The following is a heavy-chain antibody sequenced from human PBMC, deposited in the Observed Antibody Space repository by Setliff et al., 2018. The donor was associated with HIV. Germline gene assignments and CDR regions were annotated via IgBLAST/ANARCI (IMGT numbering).Heavy chain of an antibody. CDR3: ARGGYRDGYDY. D-gene: IGHD5-18*01. V-gene: IGHV4-59*01. CDR1: GASISSYS. CDR2: IHSYGST. Sequence: SETLSLTCTVSGASISSYSWSWIRQSPGKRLEWIGYIHSYGSTDYNPSLESRVTISVDTSKDQLSLKLRSVAAADTAVYYCARGGYRDGYDYWGQGTLVTVSS. J-gene: IGHJ4*02.